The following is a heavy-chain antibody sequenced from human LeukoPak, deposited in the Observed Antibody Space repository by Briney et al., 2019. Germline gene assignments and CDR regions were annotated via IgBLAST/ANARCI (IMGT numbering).Heavy chain of an antibody. D-gene: IGHD3-22*01. J-gene: IGHJ4*02. Sequence: GESLKISCKGSGYSFTSYWIGWVRQMPGKGLEWMGIIYPGDSDTRYSPSFQGQVTISADKSISTAYLQWSSLKASDTAIYYCARQADYDSSGYFPTDLPLDYWGQGTLVTVSS. CDR2: IYPGDSDT. CDR1: GYSFTSYW. V-gene: IGHV5-51*01. CDR3: ARQADYDSSGYFPTDLPLDY.